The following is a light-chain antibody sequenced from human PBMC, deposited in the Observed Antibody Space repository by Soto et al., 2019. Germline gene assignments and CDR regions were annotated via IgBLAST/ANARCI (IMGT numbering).Light chain of an antibody. CDR1: QGISSW. Sequence: IQMTQSPSSVSASVGDRVTITCRASQGISSWLAWYQQKPGRAPQLLISAASNLQDGVPSRFSGSGSGTDFTLTITSLQPEDFATYFCQQADSFPFTFGQGTRLEIK. CDR3: QQADSFPFT. CDR2: AAS. J-gene: IGKJ5*01. V-gene: IGKV1D-12*01.